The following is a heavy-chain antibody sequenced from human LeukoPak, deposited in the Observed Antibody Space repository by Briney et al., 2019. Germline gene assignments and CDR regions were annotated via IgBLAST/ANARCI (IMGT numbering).Heavy chain of an antibody. J-gene: IGHJ4*02. CDR2: IHYSETT. Sequence: SETLSLTCNVSGGSISDNDYSWDWIRQPPGKGLEWMGCIHYSETTYSNPSLKSRISISVDTSKSQFSLKLRSVTAADTAVYYCARRYYFVSGSYYPFDFWGQGTLVTVPS. CDR1: GGSISDNDYS. D-gene: IGHD3-10*01. V-gene: IGHV4-39*01. CDR3: ARRYYFVSGSYYPFDF.